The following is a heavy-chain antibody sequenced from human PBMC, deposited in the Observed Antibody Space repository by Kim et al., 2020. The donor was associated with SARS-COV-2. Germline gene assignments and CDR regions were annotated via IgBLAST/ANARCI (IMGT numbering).Heavy chain of an antibody. CDR2: IYYSGST. CDR3: ARDHLVYDILTGYQYYYYYGMDV. CDR1: GGSISSYY. Sequence: SETLSLTCTVSGGSISSYYWSWIRQPPGKGLEWIGYIYYSGSTNYNPSLKSRVTISVDTSKNQFSLKLSSVTAADTAVYYCARDHLVYDILTGYQYYYYYGMDVWGQGTTVTVSS. D-gene: IGHD3-9*01. V-gene: IGHV4-59*13. J-gene: IGHJ6*02.